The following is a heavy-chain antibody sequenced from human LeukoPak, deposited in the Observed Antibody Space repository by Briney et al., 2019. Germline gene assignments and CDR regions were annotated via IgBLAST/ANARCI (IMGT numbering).Heavy chain of an antibody. V-gene: IGHV4-59*08. D-gene: IGHD3-10*01. CDR2: IYYSGST. Sequence: PSETLSLTCTVSGGSLSSYYWSWIRQPPGKGLEWIGYIYYSGSTNYNPSLKSRVTISVDTSKNQFSLKLSSVTAADTAVYYCARHPRRSGSAPFDYWGQGTLVTVSS. CDR1: GGSLSSYY. CDR3: ARHPRRSGSAPFDY. J-gene: IGHJ4*02.